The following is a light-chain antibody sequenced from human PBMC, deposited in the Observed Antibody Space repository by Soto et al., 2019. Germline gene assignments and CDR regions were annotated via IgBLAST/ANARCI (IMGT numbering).Light chain of an antibody. V-gene: IGKV3-20*01. CDR3: QQYGSSRLT. Sequence: EIVLTQSPGTLSLSPGERATLSCRASQSVSSSYLSWYQQKPGQAPRLLIYGASIWATGIPDRFSGSGSGTDFTLTISRLEPEDIAVYYCQQYGSSRLTFGGGTKVEIK. CDR1: QSVSSSY. CDR2: GAS. J-gene: IGKJ4*01.